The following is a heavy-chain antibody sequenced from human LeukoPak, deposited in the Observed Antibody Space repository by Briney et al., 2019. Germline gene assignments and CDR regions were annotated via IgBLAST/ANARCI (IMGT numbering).Heavy chain of an antibody. J-gene: IGHJ4*02. CDR1: GGPISSSSYY. D-gene: IGHD3-10*01. Sequence: SETLSLTCTVSGGPISSSSYYWGWIRQPPGKGLECIGSIYYSGRNYYNPSLKSRVTISVDTSKNQFSLKLSSVTAADTAVYYCARLGRLLWFGETYYLDYWGQGTLVTVSS. CDR2: IYYSGRN. V-gene: IGHV4-39*01. CDR3: ARLGRLLWFGETYYLDY.